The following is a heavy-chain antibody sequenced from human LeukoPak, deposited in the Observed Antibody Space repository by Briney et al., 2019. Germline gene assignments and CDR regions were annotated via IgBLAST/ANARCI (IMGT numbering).Heavy chain of an antibody. CDR1: GDTFTGYY. V-gene: IGHV1-2*02. Sequence: ASVKVSCKASGDTFTGYYMHWVRQAPGQGLEWMGWINPNSGGTNYAQKFQGRVTMTRDTSISTAYMELSRLRSDDTAVYYCARHPTGAAGTRVDYWGQGTLVTVSS. CDR3: ARHPTGAAGTRVDY. CDR2: INPNSGGT. D-gene: IGHD6-13*01. J-gene: IGHJ4*02.